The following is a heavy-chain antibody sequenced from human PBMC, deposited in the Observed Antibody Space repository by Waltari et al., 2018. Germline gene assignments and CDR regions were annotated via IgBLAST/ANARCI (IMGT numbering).Heavy chain of an antibody. CDR2: IIPICGTA. J-gene: IGHJ2*01. V-gene: IGHV1-69*13. CDR3: ARGGSGWYGANWYFDL. D-gene: IGHD6-19*01. Sequence: QVQLVQSGAEVKKPGSSVKVSCKASGGTFSSYAISWVRQATGQGLEWMGGIIPICGTANYAQKFQGRVTITADESTSTSYMELSSLRSEDTAVYYCARGGSGWYGANWYFDLWGRGTLVTVSS. CDR1: GGTFSSYA.